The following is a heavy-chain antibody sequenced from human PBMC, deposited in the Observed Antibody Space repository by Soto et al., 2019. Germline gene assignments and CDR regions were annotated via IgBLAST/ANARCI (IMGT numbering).Heavy chain of an antibody. D-gene: IGHD2-15*01. J-gene: IGHJ4*02. CDR1: GFTFSSYS. CDR3: ARDQVDYFDY. CDR2: ISSSSSYI. Sequence: EVQLVESGGGLVKPGGSLRLSCAASGFTFSSYSMNWVRQAPGKGLEWVSSISSSSSYIYYADSVKGRFTISRDNAKNSLYLQMNSLRAEDCAVYYCARDQVDYFDYWGQGTLVTVSS. V-gene: IGHV3-21*01.